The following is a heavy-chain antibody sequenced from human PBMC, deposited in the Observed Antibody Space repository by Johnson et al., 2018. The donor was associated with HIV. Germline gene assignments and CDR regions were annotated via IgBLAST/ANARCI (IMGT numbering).Heavy chain of an antibody. CDR3: AKEQSVVVIGIGAFDI. D-gene: IGHD3-22*01. CDR2: ISYDGSNK. Sequence: QVQLVESGGGVVQPGRSLRLSCAASGFTFSSYAMHWVRQAPGKGLEWVAVISYDGSNKYYEDSVKGRFTISRDNSKNTLYLQMNSLRAEDTAVYYCAKEQSVVVIGIGAFDIWGQGTMVTVSS. CDR1: GFTFSSYA. V-gene: IGHV3-30*04. J-gene: IGHJ3*02.